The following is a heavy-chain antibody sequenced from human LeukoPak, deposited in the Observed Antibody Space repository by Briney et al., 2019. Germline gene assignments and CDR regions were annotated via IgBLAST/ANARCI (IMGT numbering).Heavy chain of an antibody. CDR1: GYTFTSYD. CDR3: ARRSDIVVGPAAIRSSMAFDI. J-gene: IGHJ3*02. CDR2: MNPNSGNT. V-gene: IGHV1-8*02. Sequence: ASVKVSCKASGYTFTSYDINWVRQATGQGLEWIGWMNPNSGNTGYAHKFQGSVTMTRNTSISSDYLELSMLRSEDTAVYYCARRSDIVVGPAAIRSSMAFDIWVQGTMLTDSS. D-gene: IGHD2-2*02.